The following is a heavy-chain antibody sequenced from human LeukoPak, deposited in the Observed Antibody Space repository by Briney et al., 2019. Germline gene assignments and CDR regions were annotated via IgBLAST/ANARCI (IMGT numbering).Heavy chain of an antibody. CDR2: ISGSGGST. Sequence: PGGSLRLSXAASGFTFSSYAMSWVRQAPGKGLEWLSAISGSGGSTSYADSVKGRFTISRDNAKNTLYLQMNSLRAEDTAVYYCARASSGYDSSGYSIWGQGTMVTVSS. V-gene: IGHV3-23*01. D-gene: IGHD3-22*01. CDR1: GFTFSSYA. J-gene: IGHJ3*02. CDR3: ARASSGYDSSGYSI.